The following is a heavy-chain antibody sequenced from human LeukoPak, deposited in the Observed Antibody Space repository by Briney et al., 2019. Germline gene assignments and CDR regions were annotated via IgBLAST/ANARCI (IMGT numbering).Heavy chain of an antibody. Sequence: ASVKVSCKASGGTFSSYAISWVRQAPGQGLEWMGRIIPIFGIANYEQKFQGRVTITADKSTSTAYMELSSLRSEDTAVYYCARARAAPPSYYGMDVWGQGTTVTVSS. J-gene: IGHJ6*02. CDR2: IIPIFGIA. CDR1: GGTFSSYA. D-gene: IGHD6-25*01. V-gene: IGHV1-69*04. CDR3: ARARAAPPSYYGMDV.